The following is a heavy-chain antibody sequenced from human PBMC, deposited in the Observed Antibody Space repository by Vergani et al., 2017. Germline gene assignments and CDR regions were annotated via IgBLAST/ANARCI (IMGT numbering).Heavy chain of an antibody. D-gene: IGHD2-15*01. CDR3: ARLNVVGGDYFDH. Sequence: EVDLVESGGGLVKPGGSLRLSCAVSGFIFSNYGMNWVRQAPGKGLEWVGFISPRGDYIHYADSLKGRFTISRDNAGNSLYLQMNSLRAEDTAVYYCARLNVVGGDYFDHWGQGTLVTVSS. CDR1: GFIFSNYG. V-gene: IGHV3-21*06. J-gene: IGHJ4*02. CDR2: ISPRGDYI.